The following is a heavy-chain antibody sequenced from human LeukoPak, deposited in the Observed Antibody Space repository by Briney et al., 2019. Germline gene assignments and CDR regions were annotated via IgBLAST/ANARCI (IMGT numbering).Heavy chain of an antibody. J-gene: IGHJ4*02. CDR1: GFTFSSYG. Sequence: GGSLRLSCAASGFTFSSYGMSWVRQAPGKGLEWVSAISGSGGSTYYADSVKGRFTISRDNSKNTLYLQMNSLRAEDTAVYYCARGGYYGSGRYYFDSWGQGTLVTVSS. CDR3: ARGGYYGSGRYYFDS. D-gene: IGHD3-3*01. CDR2: ISGSGGST. V-gene: IGHV3-23*01.